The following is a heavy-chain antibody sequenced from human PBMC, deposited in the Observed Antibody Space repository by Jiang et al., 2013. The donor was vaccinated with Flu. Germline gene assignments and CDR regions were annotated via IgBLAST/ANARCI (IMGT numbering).Heavy chain of an antibody. D-gene: IGHD6-13*01. CDR2: TYYRSKWYN. J-gene: IGHJ4*02. CDR3: ARGDMNSRPFDY. Sequence: QTLSLTCGISGDSVSSTRATWTWIRQSPSRGLEWLGRTYYRSKWYNDYAVSVKSRINIEPDTARNQFSLRLNAVTPEDTAVYYCARGDMNSRPFDYWGQGILVTVSS. CDR1: GDSVSSTRAT. V-gene: IGHV6-1*01.